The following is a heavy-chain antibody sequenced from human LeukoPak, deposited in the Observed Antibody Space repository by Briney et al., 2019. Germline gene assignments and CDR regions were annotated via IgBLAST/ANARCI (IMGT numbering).Heavy chain of an antibody. CDR3: ARDGSPHYDFWSGYYTGDYYYYGMDV. CDR2: ISSSSSYI. V-gene: IGHV3-21*01. J-gene: IGHJ6*02. D-gene: IGHD3-3*01. CDR1: EFTFTNYT. Sequence: GGSLRLSCAASEFTFTNYTMNWVRQAPGEGLEWVSSISSSSSYIYYADSVKGRFTISRDNAKNSLYLQMNSLRAEDTAVYYCARDGSPHYDFWSGYYTGDYYYYGMDVWGQGTTVTVSS.